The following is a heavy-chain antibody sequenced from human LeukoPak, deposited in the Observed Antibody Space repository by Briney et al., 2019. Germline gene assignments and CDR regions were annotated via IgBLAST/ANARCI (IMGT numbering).Heavy chain of an antibody. J-gene: IGHJ4*02. CDR2: VYNSGST. Sequence: SETLSLTCTVSGGSISIYYWSWIRQLPGKGLEWIGYVYNSGSTDYNPSLKSRVTISADTSTNQFSLKLSSVIAADTAVYYCVRDRELNYWGQGILVTVSS. CDR1: GGSISIYY. D-gene: IGHD5-24*01. V-gene: IGHV4-59*01. CDR3: VRDRELNY.